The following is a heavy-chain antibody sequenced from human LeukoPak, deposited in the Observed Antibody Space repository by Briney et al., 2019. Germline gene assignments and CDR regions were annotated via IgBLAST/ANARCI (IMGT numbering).Heavy chain of an antibody. CDR2: IIPIFGTA. D-gene: IGHD4-11*01. V-gene: IGHV1-69*13. CDR3: ARRFRLQFGFDYYMDV. CDR1: GGTFSSYA. Sequence: ASVKVSCKASGGTFSSYAISWVRQAPGQGLEWMGGIIPIFGTANYAQKFQGRVTITADESTSTAYMELSSLRSEDTAVYYCARRFRLQFGFDYYMDVWGKGTTVTVSS. J-gene: IGHJ6*03.